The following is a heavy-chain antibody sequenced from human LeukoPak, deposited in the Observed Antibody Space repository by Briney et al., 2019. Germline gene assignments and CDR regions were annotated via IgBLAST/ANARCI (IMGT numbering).Heavy chain of an antibody. CDR1: GGSFSGYY. V-gene: IGHV4-34*01. Sequence: PSETLSLTCAVYGGSFSGYYWSWIRQPPGKGLEWIGEINHSGSTNYNPSLKSRVTISVDTSKNQFSLKLSSVTAADTAVYYCARGRRGGYSGYDFYPNRFDPWGQGTLVTVSS. CDR2: INHSGST. J-gene: IGHJ5*02. CDR3: ARGRRGGYSGYDFYPNRFDP. D-gene: IGHD5-12*01.